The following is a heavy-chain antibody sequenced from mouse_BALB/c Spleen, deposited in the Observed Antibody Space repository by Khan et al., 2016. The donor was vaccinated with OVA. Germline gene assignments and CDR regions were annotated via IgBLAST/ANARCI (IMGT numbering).Heavy chain of an antibody. J-gene: IGHJ3*01. Sequence: QVQLKQSGAELAKPGASVKMSCKASGYTFTTYWMHWVKQRPGQGLEWIGYIAPSTGYTEYNQKFKDKATLTTDTSSHTSYMQLSSLTSEDSAVYACGTRELYGIFDYWGQGTLVTVSA. V-gene: IGHV1-7*01. CDR3: GTRELYGIFDY. CDR1: GYTFTTYW. CDR2: IAPSTGYT. D-gene: IGHD2-1*01.